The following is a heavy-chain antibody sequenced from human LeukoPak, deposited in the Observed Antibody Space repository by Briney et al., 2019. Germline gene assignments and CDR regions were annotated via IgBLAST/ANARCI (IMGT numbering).Heavy chain of an antibody. Sequence: GGSLRLSCAASGFTVSRNYMSWVRQAPGKGLEWVSVIYSGGSTYYADSAKGRFTISRDNSKNTMYLQMNSLRAEDTAVYYCARDFSNDSSGYYYFDYWGQGTLVTVSS. V-gene: IGHV3-66*01. D-gene: IGHD3-22*01. CDR1: GFTVSRNY. CDR2: IYSGGST. J-gene: IGHJ4*02. CDR3: ARDFSNDSSGYYYFDY.